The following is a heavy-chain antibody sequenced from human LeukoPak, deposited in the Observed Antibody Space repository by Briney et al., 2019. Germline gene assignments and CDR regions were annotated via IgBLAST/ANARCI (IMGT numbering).Heavy chain of an antibody. CDR2: IIPIFGAA. CDR1: GGTFSSYA. Sequence: SVKVSCKASGGTFSSYAISWVRQAPGQGLEWMGGIIPIFGAANYAQKFQGRVTITTDESTSTAYMELSSLRSEDTAVYYCARGTWYSSGCYFDYWGQGTLVTVSS. V-gene: IGHV1-69*05. D-gene: IGHD6-19*01. CDR3: ARGTWYSSGCYFDY. J-gene: IGHJ4*02.